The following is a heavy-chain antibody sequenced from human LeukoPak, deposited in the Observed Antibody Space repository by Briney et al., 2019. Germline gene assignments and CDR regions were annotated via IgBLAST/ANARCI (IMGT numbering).Heavy chain of an antibody. CDR3: ARGAPWGNYFVY. D-gene: IGHD3-16*01. J-gene: IGHJ4*02. CDR2: INIDGSGT. Sequence: GGSLRLSCAASGFTFDDYAMHWVRQAPGKGLVWVSRINIDGSGTIYADSVKGRFTISRDNAKNTLYLQMNSLRAEDTVVYYCARGAPWGNYFVYWGRGTLVTVSS. V-gene: IGHV3-74*01. CDR1: GFTFDDYA.